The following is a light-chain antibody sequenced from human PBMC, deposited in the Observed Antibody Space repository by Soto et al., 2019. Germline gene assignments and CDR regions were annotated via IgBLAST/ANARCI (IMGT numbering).Light chain of an antibody. CDR3: QQFNSYPNT. V-gene: IGKV1-13*02. CDR1: QDIRGA. J-gene: IGKJ5*01. CDR2: DVS. Sequence: AIQVTQSPSSLSASVGDRVTITCRASQDIRGALAWYQQKPGKAPKLLIYDVSTLESGVPSRFSGSVSGTESTLAISSLQPEDFGTYYCQQFNSYPNTVGHGTRLEIK.